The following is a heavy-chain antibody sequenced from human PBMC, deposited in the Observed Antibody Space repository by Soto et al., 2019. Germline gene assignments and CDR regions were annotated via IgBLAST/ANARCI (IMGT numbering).Heavy chain of an antibody. CDR2: ISYDGSNK. Sequence: PGGSLRLSCAASGFTFSSYAMHWVRQAPGKGLEWVAVISYDGSNKYYADSVKGRFTISRDNSKNTLYLQMNSLRAEDTAVYYCARAPFYCGGDCYPVNYSDYWGQGTLVTVSS. CDR3: ARAPFYCGGDCYPVNYSDY. V-gene: IGHV3-30-3*01. D-gene: IGHD2-21*02. J-gene: IGHJ4*02. CDR1: GFTFSSYA.